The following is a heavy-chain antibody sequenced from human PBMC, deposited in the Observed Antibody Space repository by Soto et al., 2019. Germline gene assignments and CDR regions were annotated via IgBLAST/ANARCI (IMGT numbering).Heavy chain of an antibody. D-gene: IGHD3-22*01. CDR2: INHSGST. J-gene: IGHJ6*02. V-gene: IGHV4-34*01. CDR1: GGSFSGYY. Sequence: LSLTCAVYGGSFSGYYWSWIRQPPGKGLEWIGEINHSGSTNYNPSLKSRVTISVDTSKNQFSLKLSSVTAADTAVYYCARRTPYYYDSSGYYSRYYYGMDVWGQGTTVTVSS. CDR3: ARRTPYYYDSSGYYSRYYYGMDV.